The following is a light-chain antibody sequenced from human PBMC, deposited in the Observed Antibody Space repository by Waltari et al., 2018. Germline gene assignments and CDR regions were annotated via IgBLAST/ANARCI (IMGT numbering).Light chain of an antibody. J-gene: IGKJ1*01. CDR3: LQDYNYPWT. V-gene: IGKV1-6*01. Sequence: AIQMTQSPSSLSASVGDRVTITCRASQYIGNGLGWYQQKPGKAPMLLIYAASTLLSGVPSRFRGSGSGTDFTLTISSLQPEDFATYYCLQDYNYPWTFGQGTKVEIK. CDR1: QYIGNG. CDR2: AAS.